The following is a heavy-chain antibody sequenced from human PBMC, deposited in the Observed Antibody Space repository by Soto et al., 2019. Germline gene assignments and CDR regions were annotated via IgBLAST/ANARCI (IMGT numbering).Heavy chain of an antibody. V-gene: IGHV1-2*04. D-gene: IGHD3-3*01. CDR1: GYTFTGYY. CDR2: INPNSGGT. J-gene: IGHJ6*02. Sequence: ASMKVSCKASGYTFTGYYIHWVRQAPGQGLEWMGWINPNSGGTNYAQKFQGWVTMTRDTSISTAYMELSRLRSDDTAVYYCARDRSGYYDFWSGSGYYYYGMDVWGQGTTVTVSS. CDR3: ARDRSGYYDFWSGSGYYYYGMDV.